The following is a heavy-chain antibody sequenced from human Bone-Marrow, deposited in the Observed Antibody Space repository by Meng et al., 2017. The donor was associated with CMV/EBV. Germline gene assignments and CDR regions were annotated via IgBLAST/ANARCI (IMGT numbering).Heavy chain of an antibody. CDR3: ARVWGIAVAGTGY. D-gene: IGHD6-19*01. J-gene: IGHJ4*02. V-gene: IGHV1-2*02. Sequence: ASVKVSCKASGYTFTGYYMHWVRQAPGQGLEWMGWINPNSGGTNYAQKFQGRVTMTRDTSISTAYMELSRLRSDDTAVYYCARVWGIAVAGTGYGGQGTLVTVS. CDR1: GYTFTGYY. CDR2: INPNSGGT.